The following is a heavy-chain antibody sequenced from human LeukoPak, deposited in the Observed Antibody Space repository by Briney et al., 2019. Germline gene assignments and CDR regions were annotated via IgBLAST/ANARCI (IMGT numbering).Heavy chain of an antibody. V-gene: IGHV1-8*01. CDR3: ARTYYYDTDYYYYYGMDV. J-gene: IGHJ6*02. Sequence: VASVKVSCKASGYTFTSYDINWVRQATGQGPEWMGWMNPNSGNTGYAQKFQGRVTMTRNTSISTAYMELSSLRSEDTAVYYCARTYYYDTDYYYYYGMDVWGQGTTVTVSS. CDR2: MNPNSGNT. D-gene: IGHD3-22*01. CDR1: GYTFTSYD.